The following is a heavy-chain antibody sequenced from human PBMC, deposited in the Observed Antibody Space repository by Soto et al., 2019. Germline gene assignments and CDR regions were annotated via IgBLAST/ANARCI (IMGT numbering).Heavy chain of an antibody. Sequence: PSETLSLTCTVSGGSISSYYWSWIRQPPGRGLEWIGYIYYSGSTNYNPSLKSRVTISVDTSKNQFSLKLSSVTAADTAVYYCARLYDYVWGSYRMGAFDIWGQGTMVTVSS. D-gene: IGHD3-16*02. V-gene: IGHV4-59*01. J-gene: IGHJ3*02. CDR2: IYYSGST. CDR1: GGSISSYY. CDR3: ARLYDYVWGSYRMGAFDI.